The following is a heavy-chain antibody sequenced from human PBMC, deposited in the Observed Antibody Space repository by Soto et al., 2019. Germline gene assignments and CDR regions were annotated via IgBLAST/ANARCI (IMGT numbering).Heavy chain of an antibody. CDR1: GYTFTSYD. V-gene: IGHV1-8*01. Sequence: ASVKVSCKSSGYTFTSYDINWVRQATGQGLEWMGWMNPNSGNTGYAQKFRGRVTMTRNTSINTAYMELSSLRSEDTAVYYCARGGYYDSSGYPDAFDIWGKGTMVTVSS. D-gene: IGHD3-22*01. CDR2: MNPNSGNT. CDR3: ARGGYYDSSGYPDAFDI. J-gene: IGHJ3*02.